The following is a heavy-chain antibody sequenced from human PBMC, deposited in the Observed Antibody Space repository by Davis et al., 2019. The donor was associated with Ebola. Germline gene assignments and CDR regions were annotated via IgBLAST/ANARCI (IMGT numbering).Heavy chain of an antibody. CDR2: IWHDGSNK. J-gene: IGHJ4*02. Sequence: PGGSLRLSCAASRFTFSSYGMHWVRQAPGKGLEWVALIWHDGSNKYYADSVKGRFTISRDNSKNTLYLQMNSLRAEDTAVYYCARGRLLHREWSGLRYWGQGTLVTVSS. CDR1: RFTFSSYG. D-gene: IGHD3-3*01. V-gene: IGHV3-33*01. CDR3: ARGRLLHREWSGLRY.